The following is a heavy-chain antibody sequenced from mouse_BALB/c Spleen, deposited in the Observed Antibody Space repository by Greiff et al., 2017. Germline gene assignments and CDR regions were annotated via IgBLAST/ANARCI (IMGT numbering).Heavy chain of an antibody. CDR3: ARGYYGRGDY. D-gene: IGHD2-1*01. Sequence: DVMLVESGGGLVKPGGSLTLSCAASGFTFSDYYMYWVRQTPEKRLEWVATISDGGSYTYYPDSVKGRFTISRDNAKNNLYLQMSSLKSEDTAMYYCARGYYGRGDYWGQGTSVTVS. CDR1: GFTFSDYY. J-gene: IGHJ4*01. V-gene: IGHV5-4*02. CDR2: ISDGGSYT.